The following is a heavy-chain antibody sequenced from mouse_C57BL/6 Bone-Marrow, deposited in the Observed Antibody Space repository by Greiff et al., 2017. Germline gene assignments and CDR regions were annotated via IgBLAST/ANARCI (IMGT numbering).Heavy chain of an antibody. CDR1: GYTFTSYW. CDR2: IDPNSGGT. J-gene: IGHJ4*01. D-gene: IGHD1-1*01. CDR3: ARRTVRRDYAMDY. Sequence: VQLQQPGAELVKPGASVKLSCKASGYTFTSYWMHWVKQRPGRGLEGIGRIDPNSGGTKYNEKFKSKATLTVDKPSSTAYMQLSSLTSEDSAVYYCARRTVRRDYAMDYWGQGTSVTVSS. V-gene: IGHV1-72*01.